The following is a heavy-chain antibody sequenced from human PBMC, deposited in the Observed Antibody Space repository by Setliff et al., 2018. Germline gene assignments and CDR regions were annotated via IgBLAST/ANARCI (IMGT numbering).Heavy chain of an antibody. V-gene: IGHV3-74*01. D-gene: IGHD7-27*01. CDR3: AALDWGENFYNVDV. CDR1: GFTFSNNA. CDR2: INGDATIA. J-gene: IGHJ6*03. Sequence: PGGSLRLSCRASGFTFSNNAMSWIRQAPGKGLEWVSRINGDATIANYADSVKGRFTISRDNARNALYLQMNSLRGEDTGVYFCAALDWGENFYNVDVWGKGTTVTVSS.